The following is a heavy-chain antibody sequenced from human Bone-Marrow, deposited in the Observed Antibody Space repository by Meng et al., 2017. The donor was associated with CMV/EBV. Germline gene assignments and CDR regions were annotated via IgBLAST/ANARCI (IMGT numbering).Heavy chain of an antibody. Sequence: SGPTLVKPIQTLTLTGTFSGFSLSTRGVGVGWIRQPPGKALDWPALIYSNDNKRYSPSLKSRLTITKDTSKNQVVLTLTNLDPVDTATYYCAHKQDDLWSGYSTWGQGTRVTGYS. J-gene: IGHJ4*02. CDR1: GFSLSTRGVG. V-gene: IGHV2-5*01. CDR3: AHKQDDLWSGYST. D-gene: IGHD3-3*01. CDR2: IYSNDNK.